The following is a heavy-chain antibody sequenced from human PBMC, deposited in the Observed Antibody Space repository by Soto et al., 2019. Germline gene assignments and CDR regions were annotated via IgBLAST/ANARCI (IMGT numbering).Heavy chain of an antibody. J-gene: IGHJ4*02. CDR2: IYYSGST. V-gene: IGHV4-59*01. Sequence: PSGTLSLTSAVSGGSISIYYWSWIRQPPGKGLEWIGYIYYSGSTNYNPSLKSRVTISVDTSKNQFSLKLSSVTAADTAVYYCTSFKRAYYFDYWGQGTLVTVSS. CDR3: TSFKRAYYFDY. CDR1: GGSISIYY. D-gene: IGHD1-26*01.